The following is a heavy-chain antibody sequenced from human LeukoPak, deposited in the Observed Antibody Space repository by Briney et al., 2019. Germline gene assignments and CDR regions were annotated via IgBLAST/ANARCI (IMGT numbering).Heavy chain of an antibody. CDR1: EFTFSAYW. Sequence: GGSLRLSCAASEFTFSAYWMHWVRQVPGKGLVWVSRIIGDGSSTSYADSVKGRFTISRDNAKNTLYLQMNSLRAEDTAVYYCARDLELTYYDSRGYDYWGQGTPVTVSS. D-gene: IGHD3-22*01. J-gene: IGHJ4*02. V-gene: IGHV3-74*01. CDR2: IIGDGSST. CDR3: ARDLELTYYDSRGYDY.